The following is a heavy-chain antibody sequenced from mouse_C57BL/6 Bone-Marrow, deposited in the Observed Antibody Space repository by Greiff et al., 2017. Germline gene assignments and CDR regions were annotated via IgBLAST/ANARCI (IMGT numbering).Heavy chain of an antibody. CDR3: TSLLPAWFAY. V-gene: IGHV14-4*01. J-gene: IGHJ3*01. Sequence: EVQLQQSGAELVRPGASVKLSCTASGFNIKDDYMHWVKQRPEQGLEWIGWIDPENGDTEYASKFQGKATITADTPSNTAYLQLSSLTSEDTAVYYCTSLLPAWFAYWGQGTLVTVSA. CDR2: IDPENGDT. D-gene: IGHD1-1*01. CDR1: GFNIKDDY.